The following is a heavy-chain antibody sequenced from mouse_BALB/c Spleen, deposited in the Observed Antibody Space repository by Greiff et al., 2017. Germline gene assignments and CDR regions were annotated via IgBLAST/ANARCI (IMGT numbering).Heavy chain of an antibody. D-gene: IGHD2-1*01. V-gene: IGHV5-12-1*01. Sequence: EVKLMESGGGLVTPGGSLKLSCAASGFAFTSYDMSWVRQTPGKGLEWVGFISSGGGSTYHPDTVTGRFIISRDNAKNTLYLQMSSLKSEDTAMYYCARLYGNYADYWGQGTTVTVSA. CDR2: ISSGGGST. J-gene: IGHJ2*01. CDR3: ARLYGNYADY. CDR1: GFAFTSYD.